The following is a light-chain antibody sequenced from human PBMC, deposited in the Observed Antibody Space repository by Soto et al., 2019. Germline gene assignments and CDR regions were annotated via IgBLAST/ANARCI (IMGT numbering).Light chain of an antibody. CDR3: AEFNNYPLT. J-gene: IGKJ5*01. CDR1: QGISSA. V-gene: IGKV1D-13*01. CDR2: DAS. Sequence: ANRLTQSASSLSATVGDRVTITCRASQGISSALAWYQQKPGKAPKLLIYDASSLESGVPSRFSASGSGTDFTLTISSLQAEDFATYKCAEFNNYPLTFGHGRRLEI.